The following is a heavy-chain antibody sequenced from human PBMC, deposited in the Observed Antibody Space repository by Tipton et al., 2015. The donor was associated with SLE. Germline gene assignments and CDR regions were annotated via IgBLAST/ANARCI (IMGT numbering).Heavy chain of an antibody. CDR1: GGSISSYY. J-gene: IGHJ6*02. CDR2: IYYSGST. Sequence: TLSLTCTVSGGSISSYYWSWIRQPPGKGLEWIGSIYYSGSTYYNPSLKSRVTISVDTSKNQFSLKLSSVTAADTAVYYCARGSGFGMDVWGQGTTVTVSS. V-gene: IGHV4-59*12. CDR3: ARGSGFGMDV.